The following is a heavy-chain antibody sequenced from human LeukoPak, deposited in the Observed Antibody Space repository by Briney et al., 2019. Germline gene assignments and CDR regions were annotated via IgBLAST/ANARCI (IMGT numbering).Heavy chain of an antibody. CDR2: ISWNSGSI. V-gene: IGHV3-9*01. J-gene: IGHJ6*02. CDR1: GFTFDDYA. CDR3: AKAVVPAAMHVYYYGMDV. D-gene: IGHD2-2*01. Sequence: GRSLRLSCAASGFTFDDYAMHWVRQAPGKGLEWVSGISWNSGSIGYADSVKGRFTISRDNAKNSLYQQMNSLRAEDTALYYCAKAVVPAAMHVYYYGMDVWGQGTTVTVSS.